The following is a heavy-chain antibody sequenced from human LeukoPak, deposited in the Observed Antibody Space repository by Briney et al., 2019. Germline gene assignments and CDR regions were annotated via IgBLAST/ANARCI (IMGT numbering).Heavy chain of an antibody. J-gene: IGHJ4*02. CDR3: AKCESSSSHYRLLDY. CDR2: IRYDGNNK. Sequence: GGSLRLSCAASGFTFSDYSMHWVRQAPGKGLNWVAFIRYDGNNKYYADSVKGRFTTSRDNAKNSLYLQMNSLRAEDTAVYYCAKCESSSSHYRLLDYWGQGTLVTVSS. V-gene: IGHV3-30*02. CDR1: GFTFSDYS. D-gene: IGHD6-13*01.